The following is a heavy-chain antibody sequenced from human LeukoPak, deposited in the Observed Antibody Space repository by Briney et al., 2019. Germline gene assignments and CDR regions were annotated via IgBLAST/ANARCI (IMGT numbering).Heavy chain of an antibody. CDR3: ARDKQAEAGTTAGY. V-gene: IGHV3-21*01. Sequence: PGGSLRLSCAASGFTFSSYSMNWVRQAPGKGLEWVSSISSSSSYIYYADSVKGRFTISRDNAKNSLYLQMNSLRAEDTAVYYCARDKQAEAGTTAGYWGQGTLVTVSS. CDR2: ISSSSSYI. D-gene: IGHD6-19*01. J-gene: IGHJ4*02. CDR1: GFTFSSYS.